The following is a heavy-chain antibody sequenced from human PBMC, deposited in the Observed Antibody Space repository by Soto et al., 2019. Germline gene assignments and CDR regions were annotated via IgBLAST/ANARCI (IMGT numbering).Heavy chain of an antibody. D-gene: IGHD2-2*01. CDR1: GASISSDNYY. Sequence: PSETLSLTCSVSGASISSDNYYWGWIRQTPGKGLEWIGSIYYSGNTYYNPSLKSRVTISVDTSKNQFSLKLSSVSAADPALYYCARCSLVVVPAPGFDPGGRGTLVTVS. CDR2: IYYSGNT. CDR3: ARCSLVVVPAPGFDP. J-gene: IGHJ5*02. V-gene: IGHV4-39*07.